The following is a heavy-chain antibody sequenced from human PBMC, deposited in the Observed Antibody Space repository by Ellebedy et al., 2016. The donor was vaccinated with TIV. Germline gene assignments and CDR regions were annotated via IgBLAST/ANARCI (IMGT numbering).Heavy chain of an antibody. Sequence: ASVKVSCXASGYTFTSYGISWVRQAPGQGLEWMGWISAYNGNTNYAQKLQGRVTMTTDTSTSTAYMELRSLRSDDTAVYYCARVYYDSSGLLIPLDYWGQGTLVTVSS. CDR3: ARVYYDSSGLLIPLDY. J-gene: IGHJ4*02. CDR1: GYTFTSYG. D-gene: IGHD3-22*01. V-gene: IGHV1-18*01. CDR2: ISAYNGNT.